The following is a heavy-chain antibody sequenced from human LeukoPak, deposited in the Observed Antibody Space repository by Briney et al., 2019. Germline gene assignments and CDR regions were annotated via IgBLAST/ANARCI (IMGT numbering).Heavy chain of an antibody. D-gene: IGHD3-22*01. CDR1: GYTFTSYA. CDR2: INTNTGNP. V-gene: IGHV7-4-1*02. J-gene: IGHJ5*02. Sequence: ASVKVSCKASGYTFTSYAMNWVRQPPGQGLEWMGWINTNTGNPTYAQGFTGRLVFSLDTSVSTAYLQISSLKAEDTAVYYCARGVYYYDSSGYYRPNKWFDPWGQGTLVTVSS. CDR3: ARGVYYYDSSGYYRPNKWFDP.